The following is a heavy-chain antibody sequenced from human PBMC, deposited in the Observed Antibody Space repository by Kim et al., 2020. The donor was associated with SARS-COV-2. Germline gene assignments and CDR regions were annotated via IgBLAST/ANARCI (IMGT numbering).Heavy chain of an antibody. CDR2: IYPGDSDT. CDR3: ARHWVDMTGTTFSDWYF. CDR1: GYNFMNHW. Sequence: GESLKISCQGSGYNFMNHWIAWVRQMPGKGPEWMGIIYPGDSDTRHNPSPRRLLTIPADKPPTTAYLQWSSLEASATAMYYRARHWVDMTGTTFSDWYF. D-gene: IGHD1-7*01. J-gene: IGHJ2*01. V-gene: IGHV5-51*01.